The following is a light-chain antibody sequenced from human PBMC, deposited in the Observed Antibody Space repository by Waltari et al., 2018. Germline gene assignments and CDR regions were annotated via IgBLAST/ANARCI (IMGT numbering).Light chain of an antibody. CDR3: QQYYSTPPT. CDR2: WES. V-gene: IGKV4-1*01. Sequence: DIVMTQSPDSLAVSLGERATINCKSSQSVLYSSNNKKYLAWYQQKPGQPPKLLIYWESTRESGVPDRFSGSGSGTDFTLTISSLQAEDVAVYYCQQYYSTPPTFGQGTKVEIK. J-gene: IGKJ1*01. CDR1: QSVLYSSNNKKY.